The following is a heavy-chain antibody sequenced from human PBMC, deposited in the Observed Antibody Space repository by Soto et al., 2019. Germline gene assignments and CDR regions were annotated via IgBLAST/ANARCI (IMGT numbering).Heavy chain of an antibody. J-gene: IGHJ2*01. V-gene: IGHV4-59*01. CDR3: EDGIRDVRSVSAFLLNRSSDL. Sequence: GKGLEWIGYIYYSGSTNYNPSLKSRVTISVDTSKNPFSLKLSSVTAADSFFFQAEDGIRDVRSVSAFLLNRSSDL. CDR2: IYYSGST. D-gene: IGHD3-10*02.